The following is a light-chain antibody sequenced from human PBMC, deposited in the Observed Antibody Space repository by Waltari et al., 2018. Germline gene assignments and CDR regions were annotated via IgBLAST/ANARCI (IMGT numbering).Light chain of an antibody. CDR2: AAS. V-gene: IGKV1-27*01. J-gene: IGKJ1*01. CDR3: QKYNSSPKM. CDR1: QGINNY. Sequence: EIQMTQSPSSLSASVGDRVTITCRASQGINNYLAWYQQKLGKVPKLLIYAASNLQSGVPSRFSASGSGTDFTLTISNLQPEDVATYYCQKYNSSPKMFGQGTKVEIK.